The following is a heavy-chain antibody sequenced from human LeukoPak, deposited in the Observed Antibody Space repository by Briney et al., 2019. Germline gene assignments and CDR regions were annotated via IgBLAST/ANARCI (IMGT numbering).Heavy chain of an antibody. J-gene: IGHJ4*02. CDR1: GYTLTELS. Sequence: GASVKVSCKVSGYTLTELSMHWVRQAPGKGLEWMGGFDPEDGETIYAQRFQGRVTMTEDTSTDTAYMELSSLRSEDTAVYYCATAWGAARQSGDYWGQGTLVTVSS. D-gene: IGHD6-6*01. CDR2: FDPEDGET. CDR3: ATAWGAARQSGDY. V-gene: IGHV1-24*01.